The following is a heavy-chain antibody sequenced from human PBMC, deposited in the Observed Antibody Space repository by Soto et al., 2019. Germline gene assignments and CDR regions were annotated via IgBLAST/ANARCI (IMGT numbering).Heavy chain of an antibody. CDR2: IKRDGSEI. V-gene: IGHV3-7*03. Sequence: DVQLVESGGGLVQPGGSLRLSCAASGFTFSGYWMTWVRQAPGKGLEWEANIKRDGSEIHYADSVRGRFTISRDNAKDSLYLQMNSLRAEDTAVYHCARAPYCTGGSCTSRVPDYWGQGTLVTVSS. CDR1: GFTFSGYW. D-gene: IGHD2-15*01. J-gene: IGHJ4*02. CDR3: ARAPYCTGGSCTSRVPDY.